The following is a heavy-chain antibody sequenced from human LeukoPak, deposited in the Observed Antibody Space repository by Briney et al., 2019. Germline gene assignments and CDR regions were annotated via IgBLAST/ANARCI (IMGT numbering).Heavy chain of an antibody. CDR3: ARVLTRSSWYISSAAWFDY. J-gene: IGHJ5*01. CDR1: GFTFSSYW. V-gene: IGHV3-74*01. Sequence: PGGSLRLSCAASGFTFSSYWIHWVRQAPGKGLVWVSRINSDGSSTSYADSVKGRFTISRDNAKNTLYLQMNSLRAEDTAVYYCARVLTRSSWYISSAAWFDYWGQGTLVTVSS. D-gene: IGHD6-13*01. CDR2: INSDGSST.